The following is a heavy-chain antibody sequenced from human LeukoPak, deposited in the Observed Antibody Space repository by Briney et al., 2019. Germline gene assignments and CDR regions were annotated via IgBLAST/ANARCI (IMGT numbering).Heavy chain of an antibody. CDR2: IKGDGST. J-gene: IGHJ1*01. V-gene: IGHV3-74*01. CDR3: ARAPSDIGGYYPEYFRH. CDR1: GFTFISYW. Sequence: GGSLRLSCAAPGFTFISYWLYSVRQAPGKGLVWVSRIKGDGSTNYADSVKGRFTISRHNAKNAVSLQMASLRAEDTGMFYCARAPSDIGGYYPEYFRHWGQGTLVTVSS. D-gene: IGHD3-22*01.